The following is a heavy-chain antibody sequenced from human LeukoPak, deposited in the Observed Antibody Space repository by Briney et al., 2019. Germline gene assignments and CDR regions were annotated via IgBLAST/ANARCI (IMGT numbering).Heavy chain of an antibody. CDR1: GVSISSYY. V-gene: IGHV4-59*04. CDR3: ARRGLWFGEYFDY. D-gene: IGHD3-10*01. CDR2: IYYSGST. J-gene: IGHJ4*02. Sequence: PSETLSLTCTVSGVSISSYYWSWIRQPPGKGLEWIGYIYYSGSTYYNPSLKSRVTISVDTSKNQFSLKLSSVTAADTAVYYCARRGLWFGEYFDYWGQGTLVTVSS.